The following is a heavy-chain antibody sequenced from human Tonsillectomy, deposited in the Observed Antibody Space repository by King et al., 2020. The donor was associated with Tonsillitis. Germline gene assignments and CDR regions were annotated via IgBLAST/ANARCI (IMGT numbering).Heavy chain of an antibody. V-gene: IGHV4-31*03. D-gene: IGHD2-15*01. Sequence: HVQLQESGPGLVKPSQTLSLTCTVSGGSMSGGTYYWTWILQHPGKDLEWIGYMYNSENTYYNPSLKSRLTISADTSKNQFSLKLSSVTAADTAVYYCARYEGGVFDPWGQGTLVTVSS. J-gene: IGHJ5*02. CDR3: ARYEGGVFDP. CDR2: MYNSENT. CDR1: GGSMSGGTYY.